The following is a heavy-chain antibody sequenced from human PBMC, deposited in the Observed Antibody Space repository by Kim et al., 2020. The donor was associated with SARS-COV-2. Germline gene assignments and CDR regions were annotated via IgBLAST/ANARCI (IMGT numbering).Heavy chain of an antibody. CDR3: ATDQGGIKSRDNYFYYMDV. D-gene: IGHD2-21*01. V-gene: IGHV1-69*04. Sequence: SVKVSCKASGGTFTSYAITWVRQAPGQGLEYMGRITRVLGSRNYEQKSQGRVTMSADTSTKTAYMVLSSLRSEDSAVYYCATDQGGIKSRDNYFYYMDV. CDR1: GGTFTSYA. J-gene: IGHJ6*03. CDR2: ITRVLGSR.